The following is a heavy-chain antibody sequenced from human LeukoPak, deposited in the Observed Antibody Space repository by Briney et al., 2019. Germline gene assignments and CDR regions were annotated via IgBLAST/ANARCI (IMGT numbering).Heavy chain of an antibody. CDR1: GFTFSSYA. D-gene: IGHD7-27*01. CDR3: TRDLGNWDIDY. V-gene: IGHV3-23*01. J-gene: IGHJ4*02. Sequence: GGSLRLSCAASGFTFSSYAMSWVRQAPGKGLEWVSAISGSGGSTYYADSVKGRFTISRDNSKNTLYLQMNSLRAEDTAVYYCTRDLGNWDIDYWGQGILVTVSS. CDR2: ISGSGGST.